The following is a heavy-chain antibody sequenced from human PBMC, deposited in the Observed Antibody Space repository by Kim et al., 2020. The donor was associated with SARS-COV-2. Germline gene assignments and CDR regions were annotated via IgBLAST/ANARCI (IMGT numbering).Heavy chain of an antibody. CDR1: GFTFSAYD. V-gene: IGHV3-48*02. CDR2: ITKTSTTL. D-gene: IGHD3-16*01. J-gene: IGHJ3*02. Sequence: GGSLRLSCATSGFTFSAYDMNWVRRAPGKGLEWLSFITKTSTTLYYANSVKGRFTISRDNAKNSLYLQMNSLRDEDTALYYCVRDRMGGAFDMWGQGTMVTVSS. CDR3: VRDRMGGAFDM.